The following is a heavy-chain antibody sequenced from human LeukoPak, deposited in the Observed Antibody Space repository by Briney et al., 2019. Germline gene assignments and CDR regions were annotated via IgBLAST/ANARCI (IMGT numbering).Heavy chain of an antibody. D-gene: IGHD3-10*01. V-gene: IGHV4-4*07. CDR3: ARDFGFYGSGSWKTFDI. J-gene: IGHJ3*02. CDR1: GGSISSYY. CDR2: IYTSGST. Sequence: SETLSLTCTVSGGSISSYYWSWIRQPAGKGLEWIGRIYTSGSTNYNPSLKSRVTMSVDTSKNQFSLKLSSVTAADTAVYYCARDFGFYGSGSWKTFDIWGQGTMVTVSS.